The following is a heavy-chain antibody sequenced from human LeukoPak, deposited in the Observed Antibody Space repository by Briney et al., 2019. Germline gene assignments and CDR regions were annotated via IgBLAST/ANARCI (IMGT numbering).Heavy chain of an antibody. CDR2: ISGSGGST. CDR3: AKDLFAPDNYNWNDES. Sequence: PGGSLRLSCAASGFTFSSYAMSWVRQAPGKGLEWVSAISGSGGSTYYADSVKGRFTISRDNSKNTLYLQMNSLRAEDTAVYYCAKDLFAPDNYNWNDESWGQGTLVTVSS. V-gene: IGHV3-23*01. J-gene: IGHJ4*02. D-gene: IGHD1-20*01. CDR1: GFTFSSYA.